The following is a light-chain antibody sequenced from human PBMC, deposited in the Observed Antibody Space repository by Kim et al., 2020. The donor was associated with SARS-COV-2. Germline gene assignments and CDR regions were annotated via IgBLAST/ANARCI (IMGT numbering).Light chain of an antibody. V-gene: IGKV1-16*02. CDR3: QQYNGYPT. CDR1: KGNRNY. J-gene: IGKJ5*01. Sequence: SAAVGDRDTITCRESKGNRNYLAGCQQKPGKAPKSLMYGAYTLHSGVPAKFSGSGSGKDFTHTISSLRPGDVATYYCQQYNGYPTFGQGTRLEIK. CDR2: GAY.